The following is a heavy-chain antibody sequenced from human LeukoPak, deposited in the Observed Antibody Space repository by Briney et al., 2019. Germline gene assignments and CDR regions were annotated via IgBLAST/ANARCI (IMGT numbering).Heavy chain of an antibody. J-gene: IGHJ4*02. CDR1: GGSFSDYY. Sequence: SETLSLTCAVYGGSFSDYYWSWIRQPPGKGLEWIGEINHSGSTNYNPSLKSRVTISVDTSKNQFSLKLSSVTAADTAVYYCARAAMWIQLWLDYWGQGTLVTVSS. CDR3: ARAAMWIQLWLDY. CDR2: INHSGST. D-gene: IGHD5-18*01. V-gene: IGHV4-34*01.